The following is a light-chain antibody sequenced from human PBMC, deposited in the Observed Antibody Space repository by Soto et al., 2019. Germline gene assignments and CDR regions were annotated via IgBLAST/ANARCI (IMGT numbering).Light chain of an antibody. J-gene: IGKJ1*01. CDR3: QQYRS. V-gene: IGKV1-5*01. Sequence: DLQMTQSPSTRSASVGDRVTITCRASQSISSWLAWYQQKPGKAPKLLIYDASSLESGVPSRFSGSGSGTEFTLTISSLQPDDFATYYCQQYRSFGQGTKVEIK. CDR2: DAS. CDR1: QSISSW.